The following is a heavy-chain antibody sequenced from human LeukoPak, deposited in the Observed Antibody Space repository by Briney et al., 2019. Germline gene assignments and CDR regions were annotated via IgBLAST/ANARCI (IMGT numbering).Heavy chain of an antibody. CDR3: AGDVMSTALDAFDV. Sequence: PSETLSLTCTVSGGSISSGDYYWSWIRQPPGKGLEWIGYIYYSGSTYYNPSLKSRVTISVDTSKNQFSLQLSSVTAADTAVYYCAGDVMSTALDAFDVWGQGTVVTVSS. CDR2: IYYSGST. D-gene: IGHD1-1*01. V-gene: IGHV4-30-4*02. CDR1: GGSISSGDYY. J-gene: IGHJ3*01.